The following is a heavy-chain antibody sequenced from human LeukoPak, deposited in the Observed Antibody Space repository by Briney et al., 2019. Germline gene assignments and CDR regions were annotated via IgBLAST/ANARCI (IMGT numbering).Heavy chain of an antibody. J-gene: IGHJ5*02. CDR2: IYHSGST. D-gene: IGHD5-12*01. V-gene: IGHV4-39*07. Sequence: KPSETLSLTCTVSGNSISSSSYYWGWIRQPPGKGLEWIGSIYHSGSTYYNPSLKSRVTISVDTSKNQFSLKLSSVTAADTAVYYCARFIRTMVATWSNWFDPWGQGTLVTVSS. CDR3: ARFIRTMVATWSNWFDP. CDR1: GNSISSSSYY.